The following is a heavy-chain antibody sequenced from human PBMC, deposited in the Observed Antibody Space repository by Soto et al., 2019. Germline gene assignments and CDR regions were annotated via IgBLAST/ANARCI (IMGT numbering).Heavy chain of an antibody. CDR1: GGSFSGYY. CDR3: ARDLSFPRLGDGYNSAFDI. J-gene: IGHJ3*02. D-gene: IGHD5-12*01. V-gene: IGHV4-59*01. Sequence: PSETLSLTCAVYGGSFSGYYWSWIRQPPGKGLEWIGYIYYSGSTNYNPSLKSRVTISVDTSKNQFSLKLSSVTAADTAVYYCARDLSFPRLGDGYNSAFDIWGQGTMVTVSS. CDR2: IYYSGST.